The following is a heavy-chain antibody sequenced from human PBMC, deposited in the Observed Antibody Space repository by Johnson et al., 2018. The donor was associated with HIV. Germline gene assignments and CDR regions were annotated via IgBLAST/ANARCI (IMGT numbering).Heavy chain of an antibody. J-gene: IGHJ3*02. CDR3: ARGPVMVRGVTDAFDI. D-gene: IGHD3-10*01. V-gene: IGHV3-33*01. CDR2: IWYDGNTK. Sequence: QEKLVESGGGVVQPGRSLRLSCAASGFTFSSYGMHWVRQAPGKGLEWVAVIWYDGNTKYYADSVKGRFTISRDNSKNTLYLQMNSLRAEDTAVYYCARGPVMVRGVTDAFDIWGQGTMVTVSS. CDR1: GFTFSSYG.